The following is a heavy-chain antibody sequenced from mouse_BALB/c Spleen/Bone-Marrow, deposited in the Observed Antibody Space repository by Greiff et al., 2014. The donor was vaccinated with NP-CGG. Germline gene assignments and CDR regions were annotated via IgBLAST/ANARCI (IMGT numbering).Heavy chain of an antibody. J-gene: IGHJ2*01. V-gene: IGHV7-3*02. Sequence: EVQLVESGGGLVQPGGSLRLSCTTSGFTFTDYFMTWVRQPPGKALEWLGFTRNKPNGYTTEYNPSVKGRFTISRDNSQGILYLQMNTLRAEDSAIYYCARDYSGYFDFWGQGTTLTVSS. D-gene: IGHD5-1*01. CDR3: ARDYSGYFDF. CDR1: GFTFTDYF. CDR2: TRNKPNGYTT.